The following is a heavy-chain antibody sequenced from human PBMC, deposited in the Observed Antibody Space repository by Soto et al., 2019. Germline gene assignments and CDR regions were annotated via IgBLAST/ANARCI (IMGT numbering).Heavy chain of an antibody. CDR3: ARGGGSYYGGYSYYGMDV. J-gene: IGHJ6*02. V-gene: IGHV4-61*01. CDR2: IYYSGST. D-gene: IGHD1-26*01. CDR1: GGSVSNGSYY. Sequence: QVQLQESGPGLVKPSETLSLTCTVSGGSVSNGSYYWSWIRQPPGKGLEWIGYIYYSGSTNYNPPLKGRVTISVDTSKHQLSLKLSSGTAADTAVYYCARGGGSYYGGYSYYGMDVWGQGTTVTVSS.